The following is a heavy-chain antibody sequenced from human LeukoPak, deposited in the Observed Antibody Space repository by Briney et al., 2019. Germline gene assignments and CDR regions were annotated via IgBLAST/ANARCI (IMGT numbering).Heavy chain of an antibody. Sequence: ASVKVSCKASGYTFTSYGISWVRQAPGQGLEWMGWISAYNGNTKYSQEFQGRVTITRDTSASTAYMELSSLRSEDMAVYYCARRKQTYYDFWSGYPILDYWGQGTLVTVSS. D-gene: IGHD3-3*01. CDR3: ARRKQTYYDFWSGYPILDY. V-gene: IGHV1-18*03. J-gene: IGHJ4*02. CDR2: ISAYNGNT. CDR1: GYTFTSYG.